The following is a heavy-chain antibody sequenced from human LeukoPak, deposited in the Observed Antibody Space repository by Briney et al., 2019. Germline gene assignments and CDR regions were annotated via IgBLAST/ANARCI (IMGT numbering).Heavy chain of an antibody. CDR3: ARDIKLLFDAFDI. CDR1: GYTFTSYD. J-gene: IGHJ3*02. CDR2: MNPNSGGT. Sequence: ASVKVSCKASGYTFTSYDINWVRQATGQGLEWMGWMNPNSGGTNYAQKFQGRVTMTRDTSISTAYMELSRLRSDDTAVYYCARDIKLLFDAFDIWGQGTMVTVSS. D-gene: IGHD2-21*01. V-gene: IGHV1-2*02.